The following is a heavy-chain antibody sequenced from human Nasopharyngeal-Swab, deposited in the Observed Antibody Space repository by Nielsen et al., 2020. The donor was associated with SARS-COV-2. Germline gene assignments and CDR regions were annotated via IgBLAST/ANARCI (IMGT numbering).Heavy chain of an antibody. CDR1: GYSFSSGYY. V-gene: IGHV4-38-2*02. CDR3: ARVPITVIIGHAFDI. J-gene: IGHJ3*02. CDR2: IYHSGST. Sequence: GSLRLSCTVSGYSFSSGYYWGWIRQPPGKGLEWIGSIYHSGSTYYNPSLKSRVTISVDTSKNQFSLKLSSVTAADTAVYYCARVPITVIIGHAFDIWGQGTMVTVSS. D-gene: IGHD3-22*01.